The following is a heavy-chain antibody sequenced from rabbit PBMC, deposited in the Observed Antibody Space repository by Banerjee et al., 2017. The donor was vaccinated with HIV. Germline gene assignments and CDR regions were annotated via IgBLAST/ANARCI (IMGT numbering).Heavy chain of an antibody. CDR1: GFSFSNTDY. J-gene: IGHJ4*01. D-gene: IGHD1-1*01. CDR3: ARDLDDVIGWNFGW. V-gene: IGHV1S40*01. CDR2: IYAGSSGFT. Sequence: QSLEESGGDLVKPGASLTLTCTASGFSFSNTDYMCWVRQAPGKGLEWIACIYAGSSGFTYSATWAKGRFTCSKASSTTVTLQMTSLTAADTATYFCARDLDDVIGWNFGWWGPGTLVTVS.